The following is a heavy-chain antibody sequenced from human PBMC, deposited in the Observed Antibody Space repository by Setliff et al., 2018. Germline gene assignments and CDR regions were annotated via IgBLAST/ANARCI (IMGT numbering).Heavy chain of an antibody. Sequence: LRLSCAASGFTLSDSAMHWVRQASGKGLEWVGRIRSRSSNYAPAYGASVKGRFTISRDDSKNTAYLQWNNLKASDTAVYYCARRGERFFNWFDPWGQGTLVTVSS. D-gene: IGHD2-21*01. J-gene: IGHJ5*02. CDR2: IRSRSSNYAP. CDR3: ARRGERFFNWFDP. CDR1: GFTLSDSA. V-gene: IGHV3-73*01.